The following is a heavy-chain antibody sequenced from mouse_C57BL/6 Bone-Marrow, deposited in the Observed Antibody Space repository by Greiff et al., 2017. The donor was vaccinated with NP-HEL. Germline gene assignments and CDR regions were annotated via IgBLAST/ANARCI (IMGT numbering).Heavy chain of an antibody. Sequence: QVQLQQPGTELVKPGASVKLSCKASGYTFTSYWMHWVKQRPGQGLEWIGNINPSNGGTNYNEKFKSKATLTVDKSSSTAYMQLSSLTSEDSAVYDGAREGLCYPYYFDYWGQGTTLTVSS. CDR1: GYTFTSYW. D-gene: IGHD1-1*02. CDR2: INPSNGGT. V-gene: IGHV1-53*01. J-gene: IGHJ2*01. CDR3: AREGLCYPYYFDY.